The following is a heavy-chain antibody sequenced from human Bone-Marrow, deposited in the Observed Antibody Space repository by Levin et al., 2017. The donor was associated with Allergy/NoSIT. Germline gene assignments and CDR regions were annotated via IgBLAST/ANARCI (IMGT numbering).Heavy chain of an antibody. CDR2: INHSGDT. CDR1: GGPFSGNY. J-gene: IGHJ4*02. D-gene: IGHD1-14*01. Sequence: PSETLSLSCAVYGGPFSGNYWSWIRQPPGKGLEWIGEINHSGDTYATPSLKSRVTISLDTSKNQFSLNLSSVTAADTAAYYCARNGGTGGGFDHWGQGTLVTVSS. V-gene: IGHV4-34*01. CDR3: ARNGGTGGGFDH.